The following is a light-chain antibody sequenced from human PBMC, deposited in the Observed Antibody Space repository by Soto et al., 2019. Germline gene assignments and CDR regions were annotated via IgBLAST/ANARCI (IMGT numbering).Light chain of an antibody. CDR1: QPLSDY. CDR2: TSS. V-gene: IGKV1-9*01. CDR3: QQLHGYPIT. J-gene: IGKJ5*01. Sequence: IQMAQYPSSLPASFRDRVTITCRTSQPLSDYLNWYQQKPGKAPSLLIYTSSNLQTGVPSRFSGSGSGTHFTLTISSLQPEDFATYYCQQLHGYPITFGQGTRLEIK.